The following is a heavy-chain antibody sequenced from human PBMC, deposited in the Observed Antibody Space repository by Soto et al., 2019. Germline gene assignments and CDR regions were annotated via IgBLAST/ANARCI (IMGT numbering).Heavy chain of an antibody. Sequence: QITLKESGLTLVRPAQTLTLTCDFSGFSLSTYHMGVAWIRQPPGKALEWLALIYWDDDKRYSPSLKDRLAISKDTSSNQVVLTITNMDPGDTATYFCAHAGDYDLLTFDHWGPGTLVTVSS. V-gene: IGHV2-5*02. D-gene: IGHD4-17*01. CDR1: GFSLSTYHMG. J-gene: IGHJ4*02. CDR3: AHAGDYDLLTFDH. CDR2: IYWDDDK.